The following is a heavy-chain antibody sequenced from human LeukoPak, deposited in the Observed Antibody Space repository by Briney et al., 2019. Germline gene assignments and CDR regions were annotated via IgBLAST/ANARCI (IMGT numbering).Heavy chain of an antibody. CDR3: ASSSGWNIGY. CDR2: ISDVGSTK. Sequence: GGSLRLSCAASGFTFSDSSVSWIRQAPGKGLEWVSYISDVGSTKYYADSVKGRFTISRDNAKNSLYLQMNSLGAEDTAVYYCASSSGWNIGYWGQGTLVTVSP. CDR1: GFTFSDSS. J-gene: IGHJ4*02. D-gene: IGHD6-19*01. V-gene: IGHV3-11*01.